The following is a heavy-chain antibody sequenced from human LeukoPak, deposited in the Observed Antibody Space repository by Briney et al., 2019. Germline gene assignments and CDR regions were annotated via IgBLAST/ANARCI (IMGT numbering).Heavy chain of an antibody. V-gene: IGHV3-48*01. CDR2: ISSSSNTI. CDR1: GFTFSSYS. Sequence: GGSLRLSCAASGFTFSSYSMNWVRQAPGEGLEWVSYISSSSNTIYDADSVKGRFTISRDNAKNSLYLQMSSLRAEDTAVYYCARERGYSYGYSDYWGQGTLVTVSS. CDR3: ARERGYSYGYSDY. J-gene: IGHJ4*02. D-gene: IGHD5-18*01.